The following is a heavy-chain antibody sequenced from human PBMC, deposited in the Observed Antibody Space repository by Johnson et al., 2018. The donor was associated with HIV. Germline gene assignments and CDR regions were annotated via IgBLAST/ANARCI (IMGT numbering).Heavy chain of an antibody. CDR2: INWNGGST. V-gene: IGHV3-20*04. CDR3: ARVVQYYDSSGYSTRGGDGLDI. CDR1: GFSVSYNY. J-gene: IGHJ3*02. Sequence: EQLVESGGGVVQPGGSLRRSCAASGFSVSYNYMNWVRQAPGQGLEWVSGINWNGGSTSYADSVKGRFTISRDNAKNSLYLQMNSLRAEDTALYYCARVVQYYDSSGYSTRGGDGLDIWGQGTVVTVSS. D-gene: IGHD3-22*01.